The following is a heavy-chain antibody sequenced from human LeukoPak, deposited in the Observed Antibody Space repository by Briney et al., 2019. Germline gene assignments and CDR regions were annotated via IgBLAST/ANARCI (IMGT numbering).Heavy chain of an antibody. J-gene: IGHJ1*01. CDR1: GGSFSGYY. V-gene: IGHV4-34*01. Sequence: KASETLSLTCAVYGGSFSGYYWSWIRQPPGKGLEWIGEINHSGSTNYNPSLKSRVTISVDTSKNQFSLKLSSVTAADTAVYYCARGLGYSSSWYVEYFQHWGQGTLVTVSS. CDR3: ARGLGYSSSWYVEYFQH. CDR2: INHSGST. D-gene: IGHD6-13*01.